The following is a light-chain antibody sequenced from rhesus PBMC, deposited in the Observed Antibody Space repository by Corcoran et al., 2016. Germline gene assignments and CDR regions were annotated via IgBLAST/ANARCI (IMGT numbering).Light chain of an antibody. Sequence: DIQMTQSPSSLSASVGDTVTITCQASQGISKYLAWYQQKPWKAPKLLIYDASTLQSGVPSRFSGSGSRTEVTLTISSLQPEDFATYYCQQHNSYPLTFGGGTKVELK. CDR1: QGISKY. CDR2: DAS. CDR3: QQHNSYPLT. V-gene: IGKV1-25*01. J-gene: IGKJ4*01.